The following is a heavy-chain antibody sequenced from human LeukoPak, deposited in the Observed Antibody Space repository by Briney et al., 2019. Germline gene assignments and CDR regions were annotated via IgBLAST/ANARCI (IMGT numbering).Heavy chain of an antibody. CDR3: AKDRIAAAGTGYDY. V-gene: IGHV3-30*18. D-gene: IGHD6-13*01. Sequence: PGESLKISCAASGFTFSSYGMHWVRQAPGKGLEWVAVISYDGSNKYYADSVKGRFTISRDNSKNTLYLQMNSLRAEDTAVYYCAKDRIAAAGTGYDYWGQGTLVTVSS. J-gene: IGHJ4*02. CDR1: GFTFSSYG. CDR2: ISYDGSNK.